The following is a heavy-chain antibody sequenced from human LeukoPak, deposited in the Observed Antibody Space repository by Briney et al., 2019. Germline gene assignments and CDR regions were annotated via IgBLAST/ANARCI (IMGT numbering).Heavy chain of an antibody. V-gene: IGHV3-30-3*01. CDR1: GFTFSSYA. CDR2: ISYDGSNK. CDR3: ATIVGAYVAFDY. J-gene: IGHJ4*02. D-gene: IGHD1-26*01. Sequence: GGSLRLSCAASGFTFSSYAMHWVRQAPGKGREWVAVISYDGSNKYYADSVKGRFTISRDNSKNTLYLQMNSLRAEDTAVYYCATIVGAYVAFDYWGQGTLVTVSS.